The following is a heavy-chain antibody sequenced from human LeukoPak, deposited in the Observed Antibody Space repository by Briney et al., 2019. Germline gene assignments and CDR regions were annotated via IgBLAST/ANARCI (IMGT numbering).Heavy chain of an antibody. CDR2: IRYDGSNK. CDR1: GFTFSSYC. J-gene: IGHJ4*02. V-gene: IGHV3-30*02. CDR3: AKGVNYYGSGSYFIDY. D-gene: IGHD3-10*01. Sequence: AGGSLRLSCAASGFTFSSYCMHWVRQAPGKGLEWVAFIRYDGSNKYYADSVKGRFTISRDNSKNTLYLQMNSLRAEDTAVYYCAKGVNYYGSGSYFIDYWGQGTLVTVSP.